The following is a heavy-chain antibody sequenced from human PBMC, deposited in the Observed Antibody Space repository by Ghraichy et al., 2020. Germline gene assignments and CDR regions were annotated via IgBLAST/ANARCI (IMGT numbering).Heavy chain of an antibody. CDR3: ARSTSSWYRNFDY. CDR2: ISGSGGIT. V-gene: IGHV3-23*01. Sequence: GGSLRLSCAASGFTFNNYAMSWVHQAPGKGLEWVSTISGSGGITYYSDSVKGRFTISRDNSKNTLFLQMNSLRVEDTAVYYCARSTSSWYRNFDYWGQGTLVTVSS. D-gene: IGHD6-13*01. J-gene: IGHJ4*02. CDR1: GFTFNNYA.